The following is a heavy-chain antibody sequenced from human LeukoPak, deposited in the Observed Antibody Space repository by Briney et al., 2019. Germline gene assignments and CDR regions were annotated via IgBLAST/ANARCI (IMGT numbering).Heavy chain of an antibody. D-gene: IGHD6-19*01. V-gene: IGHV4-59*01. CDR2: IYYSGST. CDR1: GGSISSYY. Sequence: SETLSLTCTVSGGSISSYYWSWIRQPPGKGPEWIGYIYYSGSTNYNPSLKSRVTISVDTSKNQFSLKLSSVTAADTAVYYCARTTSSSGWYELTGYYYYYMDVWGKGTTVTVSS. J-gene: IGHJ6*03. CDR3: ARTTSSSGWYELTGYYYYYMDV.